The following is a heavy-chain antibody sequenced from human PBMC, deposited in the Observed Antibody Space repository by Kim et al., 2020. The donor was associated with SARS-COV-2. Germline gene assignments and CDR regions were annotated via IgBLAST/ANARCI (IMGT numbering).Heavy chain of an antibody. CDR3: ARLRS. CDR2: IKEDGSEK. J-gene: IGHJ3*01. Sequence: GGSLRLSCAVSGFTFSSYWMTWVRQAPGKGLEWVANIKEDGSEKYYVASVKGRFTISRDNAKNSLYLQMNSLRAEDTAVYYCARLRSWGQGKMVTVSS. V-gene: IGHV3-7*01. CDR1: GFTFSSYW.